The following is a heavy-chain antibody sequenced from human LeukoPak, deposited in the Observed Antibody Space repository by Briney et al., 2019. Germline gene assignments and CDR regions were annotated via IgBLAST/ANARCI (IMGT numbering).Heavy chain of an antibody. J-gene: IGHJ4*02. CDR2: IYYSGST. D-gene: IGHD3-16*02. CDR3: ARGNGLSGY. CDR1: GGSISSYY. V-gene: IGHV4-59*01. Sequence: PPETLSLTCTVSGGSISSYYWSWIRQPPGKGLEWIGYIYYSGSTNYNPSLKSRVTISVDTSKNQFSLKLSSVTAADTAVYYCARGNGLSGYWGQGTLVTVSS.